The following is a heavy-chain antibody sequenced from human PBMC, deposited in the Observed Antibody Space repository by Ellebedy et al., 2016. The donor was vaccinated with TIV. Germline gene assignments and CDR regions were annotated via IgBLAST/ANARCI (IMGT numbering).Heavy chain of an antibody. CDR3: ARLHCVAAADCWFDP. CDR2: IYNSGST. Sequence: MPSETLSLTCTVSGGSITGHYWRWIRPPPGTGLEWIGYIYNSGSTDYNPSLKSRVTISVDTSKNQFSLKLSSVTAADTAVYYFARLHCVAAADCWFDPWGQGTLVTVSS. D-gene: IGHD6-13*01. J-gene: IGHJ5*02. CDR1: GGSITGHY. V-gene: IGHV4-59*11.